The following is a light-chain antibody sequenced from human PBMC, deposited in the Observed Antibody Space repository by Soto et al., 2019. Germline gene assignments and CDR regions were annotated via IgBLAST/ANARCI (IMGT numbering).Light chain of an antibody. CDR3: QQYNSYS. CDR2: KAS. Sequence: DIQMTQFPSTLSASVGDRVTITCRASQVISNWLAWYQQKPGKAPKLLIYKASILESGVPSRFSGSGSGTEFTLTISGLQPDDFATYYCQQYNSYSFGQGTRWIS. V-gene: IGKV1-5*03. CDR1: QVISNW. J-gene: IGKJ1*01.